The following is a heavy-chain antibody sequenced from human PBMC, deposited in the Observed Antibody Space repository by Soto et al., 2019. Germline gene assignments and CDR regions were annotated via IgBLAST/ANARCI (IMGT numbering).Heavy chain of an antibody. CDR3: ARYTGSNSLFDS. J-gene: IGHJ4*02. CDR1: GYTFTGDY. D-gene: IGHD1-26*01. Sequence: QVQLVQSGAEVKKPGASVSVSYKASGYTFTGDYLHWVRQAPGQGLEWMAWINPKSGYTKSAQKFQARVTLTRDTSISTAYMELRSLRSEDTAVYSCARYTGSNSLFDSWGQGTLVTVSS. V-gene: IGHV1-2*02. CDR2: INPKSGYT.